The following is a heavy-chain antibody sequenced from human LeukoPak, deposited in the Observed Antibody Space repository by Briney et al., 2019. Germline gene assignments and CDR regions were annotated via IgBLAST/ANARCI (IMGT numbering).Heavy chain of an antibody. CDR3: ARWADC. CDR2: IYHDGST. J-gene: IGHJ4*02. Sequence: PSQTLSLTCTVSGGSVSSAGYYWSWIRQPPGKGLEWIGYIYHDGSTYYNPSLKSRVTISVDRSRSHFSLKLSYVTAADTAVYYCARWADCWGQGTLVTVSS. CDR1: GGSVSSAGYY. V-gene: IGHV4-30-2*01.